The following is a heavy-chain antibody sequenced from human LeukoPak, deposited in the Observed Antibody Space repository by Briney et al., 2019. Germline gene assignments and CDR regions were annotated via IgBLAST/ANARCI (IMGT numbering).Heavy chain of an antibody. J-gene: IGHJ4*02. Sequence: GESLKISCKGSGYSFTSYWIGWVRQMPGKGLEWMGWISTYNGNTNYAQKLQGRVTMTTDISTSTAYMELRSLRSDDTAVYYCARDRRYYSDSSGYHPGDYWGQGTLVTVSS. CDR2: ISTYNGNT. CDR3: ARDRRYYSDSSGYHPGDY. D-gene: IGHD3-22*01. CDR1: GYSFTSYW. V-gene: IGHV1-18*04.